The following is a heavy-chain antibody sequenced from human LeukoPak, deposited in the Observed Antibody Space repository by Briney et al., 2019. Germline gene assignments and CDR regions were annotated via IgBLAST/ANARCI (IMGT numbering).Heavy chain of an antibody. CDR1: GDSFSSNSVT. J-gene: IGHJ5*02. V-gene: IGHV6-1*01. Sequence: SQTLSLTCAFSGDSFSSNSVTWNWIRQSPSRGLEWLGRTYYRSTWYNDYVVSVRGRITVNPDTSKNQFSLHLNSVTPEDTAVYYCARRLTQYDCFDPWGQGILVTVSS. CDR2: TYYRSTWYN. CDR3: ARRLTQYDCFDP. D-gene: IGHD2-2*01.